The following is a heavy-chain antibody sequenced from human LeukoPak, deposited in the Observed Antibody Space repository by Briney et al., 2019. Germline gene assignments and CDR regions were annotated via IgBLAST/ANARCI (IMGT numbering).Heavy chain of an antibody. CDR1: GGSVSSGSYY. D-gene: IGHD3-22*01. CDR3: ARGAYYDSSGYDY. V-gene: IGHV4-61*01. J-gene: IGHJ4*02. Sequence: ETLSLTCTVFGGSVSSGSYYWSWIRQPPGKGLEWIGYIYYSGSTKYNPSLKSRVTMSADTSKNQFSLKLSSVTAADTAVYYCARGAYYDSSGYDYWGQGTLVTVSS. CDR2: IYYSGST.